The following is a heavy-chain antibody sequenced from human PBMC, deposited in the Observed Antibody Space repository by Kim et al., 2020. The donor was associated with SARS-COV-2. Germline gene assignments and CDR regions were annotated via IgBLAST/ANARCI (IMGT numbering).Heavy chain of an antibody. CDR1: GYIFTSYS. D-gene: IGHD6-13*01. CDR3: ARINMAAGGSPAYYAMDV. J-gene: IGHJ6*02. Sequence: ASVKVSCKASGYIFTSYSIQWVRQAPGQRLEWMGWINPYTGNTKYSQKFQGRVTITTDTSACTAYMELRTLRSEDTAVYYCARINMAAGGSPAYYAMDVWGQGTTVTVSS. V-gene: IGHV1-3*01. CDR2: INPYTGNT.